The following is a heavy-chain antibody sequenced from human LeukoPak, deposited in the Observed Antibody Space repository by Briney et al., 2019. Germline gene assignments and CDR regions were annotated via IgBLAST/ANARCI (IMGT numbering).Heavy chain of an antibody. CDR2: IYYSGST. CDR3: AKVGASGYTDYFDY. CDR1: GGSISSYY. J-gene: IGHJ4*02. D-gene: IGHD3-10*01. V-gene: IGHV4-59*01. Sequence: SETLSLTCTVSGGSISSYYWSWIWQPPGKGLEWIGYIYYSGSTNYNPSLKSRVTISVDTSKNQFSLKLSSVTAADTAVYYCAKVGASGYTDYFDYWGQGTLVTVSS.